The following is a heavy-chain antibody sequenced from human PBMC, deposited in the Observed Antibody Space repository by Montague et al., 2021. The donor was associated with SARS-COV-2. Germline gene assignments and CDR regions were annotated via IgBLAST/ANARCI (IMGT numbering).Heavy chain of an antibody. J-gene: IGHJ6*02. V-gene: IGHV4-39*07. CDR1: RHSVVSRNYC. CDR2: LYYSGST. D-gene: IGHD3-10*01. CDR3: ARDDIVLQGVTKGMDV. Sequence: SETLSLTCTVARHSVVSRNYCWAWIHQPPGKGLDWIGNLYYSGSTYYNPSLKSRVTISIDTSKNQFSLRLSSVTAADTAVYYCARDDIVLQGVTKGMDVWGQGTTVTVSS.